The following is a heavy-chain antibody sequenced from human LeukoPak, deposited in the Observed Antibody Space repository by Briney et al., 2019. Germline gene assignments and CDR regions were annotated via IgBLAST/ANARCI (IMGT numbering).Heavy chain of an antibody. CDR3: ATVAGDCSGGRCYLLRFDY. V-gene: IGHV3-11*04. J-gene: IGHJ4*02. CDR2: ISGSGGTK. CDR1: GFAFSDYY. D-gene: IGHD2-15*01. Sequence: PGGSLRLSCAASGFAFSDYYMSWIRQTPGKGLEWISYISGSGGTKYYADSVKGRFTVSRDNTKSSLFLQMNSLRGDDTAVYYCATVAGDCSGGRCYLLRFDYWGQGTLVTVSS.